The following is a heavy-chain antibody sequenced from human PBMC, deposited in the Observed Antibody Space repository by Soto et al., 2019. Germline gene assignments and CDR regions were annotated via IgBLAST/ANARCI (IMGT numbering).Heavy chain of an antibody. J-gene: IGHJ4*01. V-gene: IGHV1-46*01. CDR1: GYTFINYY. CDR3: ARHLAACDV. D-gene: IGHD6-25*01. Sequence: QVQLVQSGAEVKKPGASVKVSCKASGYTFINYYIHWVRQAPGHGLEWMAIINPTGGSTNYAQKFQGRLTLTMDTSTTTVYMELSSLTSEDTAIYYCARHLAACDVWGHGTLVTVSS. CDR2: INPTGGST.